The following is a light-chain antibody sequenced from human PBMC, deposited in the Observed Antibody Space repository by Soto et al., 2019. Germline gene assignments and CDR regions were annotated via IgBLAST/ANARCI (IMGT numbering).Light chain of an antibody. CDR3: QQYNEWPLT. Sequence: EIVMTQSPATLSVSPGERATLSCRAIQSVFSNLAWYQQKPGQAPRLLIYGASTRATGIPARFSGSGSGTEFTLTISSLQSEDFAVYYCQQYNEWPLTFGVGTKVEIK. CDR1: QSVFSN. CDR2: GAS. V-gene: IGKV3-15*01. J-gene: IGKJ4*01.